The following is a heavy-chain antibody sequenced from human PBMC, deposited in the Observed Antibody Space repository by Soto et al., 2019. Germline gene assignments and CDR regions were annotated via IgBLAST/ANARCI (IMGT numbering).Heavy chain of an antibody. Sequence: ASVKVSCKASGYTFTGYYMHWVRQAPGQGLEWMGWINPNSGGTNYAQKFQGRVTMTRDRSISTAYMELSRLRSDDTAVYYCARDLYQLLYQNCFDPWGQGTLVTVSS. D-gene: IGHD2-2*02. CDR3: ARDLYQLLYQNCFDP. V-gene: IGHV1-2*02. CDR1: GYTFTGYY. CDR2: INPNSGGT. J-gene: IGHJ5*02.